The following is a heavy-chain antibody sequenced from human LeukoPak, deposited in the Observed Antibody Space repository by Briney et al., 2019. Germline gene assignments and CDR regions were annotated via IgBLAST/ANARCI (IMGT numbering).Heavy chain of an antibody. Sequence: GGSLRLSCAASGFTFSTFAMIWVRQPPGKGLEWVSSIFPSGGEIHSADSVRGRFTISRDNSKSTVSLQMNSLRAEETAIYYCATSRQVLLPFESWGQGTLVTVSS. CDR3: ATSRQVLLPFES. J-gene: IGHJ4*02. CDR2: IFPSGGEI. CDR1: GFTFSTFA. V-gene: IGHV3-23*01. D-gene: IGHD2-8*02.